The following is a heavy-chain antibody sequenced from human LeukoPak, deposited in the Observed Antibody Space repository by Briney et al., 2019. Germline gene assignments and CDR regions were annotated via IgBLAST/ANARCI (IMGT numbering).Heavy chain of an antibody. D-gene: IGHD4-17*01. CDR3: ARGRVWSVTTEFDY. CDR1: GYSISSGYY. CDR2: IYHSGST. J-gene: IGHJ4*02. V-gene: IGHV4-38-2*02. Sequence: PSETLPLTCTVSGYSISSGYYWGWIRQPPGKGLEWIGSIYHSGSTNYNPSLKSRVTISVDTSKNQFSLKLSSVTAADTAVYYCARGRVWSVTTEFDYWGQGTLVTVSS.